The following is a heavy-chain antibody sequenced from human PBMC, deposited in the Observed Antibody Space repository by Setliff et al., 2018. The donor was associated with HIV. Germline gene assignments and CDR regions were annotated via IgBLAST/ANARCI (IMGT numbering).Heavy chain of an antibody. CDR3: VRDPPRAHAFDI. J-gene: IGHJ3*02. Sequence: ASVKVSCKASGYMFNIYYMHWVRQVPGQGLEWMGWSNPNTGGTKYAQKFQGRVTMTMDTSTTTAYMELTGLISDDTALYYCVRDPPRAHAFDIWGQGTMVTVSS. CDR2: SNPNTGGT. CDR1: GYMFNIYY. V-gene: IGHV1-2*02.